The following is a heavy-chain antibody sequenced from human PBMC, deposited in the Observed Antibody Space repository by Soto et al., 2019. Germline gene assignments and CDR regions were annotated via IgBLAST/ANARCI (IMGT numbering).Heavy chain of an antibody. D-gene: IGHD5-12*01. CDR3: AKDYNTGYDSVASSGAFDI. CDR1: GFTLSSYG. J-gene: IGHJ3*02. V-gene: IGHV3-30*18. Sequence: GGSLRLSCAASGFTLSSYGMHWVRQAPGKGLEWVAVISYDGSNKYYADSVKGRFTISRDNSKNTLYLQMNSLRAEDTAVYYCAKDYNTGYDSVASSGAFDIWGQGTMVTVSS. CDR2: ISYDGSNK.